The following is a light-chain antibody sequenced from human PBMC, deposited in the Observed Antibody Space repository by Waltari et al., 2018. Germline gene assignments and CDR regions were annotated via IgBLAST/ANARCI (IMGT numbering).Light chain of an antibody. CDR1: SSDVGGYNY. Sequence: QSALTQPASVSGSPGQSITISCTGTSSDVGGYNYVSWYQQYPGKAPKLIIYELSNRPSGISRRVSGSKSGHTASLTISGLQADDEGDYYCSSYSSSSSYVFGSGTKVTVL. CDR2: ELS. CDR3: SSYSSSSSYV. J-gene: IGLJ1*01. V-gene: IGLV2-14*01.